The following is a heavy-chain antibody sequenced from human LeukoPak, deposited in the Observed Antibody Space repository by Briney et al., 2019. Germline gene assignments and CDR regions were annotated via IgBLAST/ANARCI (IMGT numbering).Heavy chain of an antibody. D-gene: IGHD3-3*01. J-gene: IGHJ4*02. CDR2: MNPNSGNT. CDR3: ARTSVQFQTLRFLPRVY. CDR1: GYTFTSYD. V-gene: IGHV1-8*01. Sequence: ASVEVSCKASGYTFTSYDINWVRQATGQGLEWMGWMNPNSGNTGYAQKFQGRVTMTRNTSISTAYMELSSLRSEDTAVYYCARTSVQFQTLRFLPRVYWGQGTLVTVSS.